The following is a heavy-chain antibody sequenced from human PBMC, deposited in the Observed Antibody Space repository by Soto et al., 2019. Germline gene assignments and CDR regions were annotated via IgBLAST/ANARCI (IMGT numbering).Heavy chain of an antibody. D-gene: IGHD2-15*01. CDR3: VRVVAIPGSPDN. V-gene: IGHV1-69*12. CDR2: IVPIVDTS. Sequence: QVQLVQSAAEVRQPAASVKVSCKTSGGTFSSYAISWVRQAPGQGLEWMGGIVPIVDTSTYAQKFQGRVTIPADESTSTVYMELSSLRSDDTGVYYCVRVVAIPGSPDNWGQGTLVTV. J-gene: IGHJ4*02. CDR1: GGTFSSYA.